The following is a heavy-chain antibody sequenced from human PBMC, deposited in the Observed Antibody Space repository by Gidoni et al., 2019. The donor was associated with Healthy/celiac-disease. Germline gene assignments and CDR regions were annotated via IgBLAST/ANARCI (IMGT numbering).Heavy chain of an antibody. CDR1: GFPFSSYS. Sequence: EVQLVESGGGLVKPGGSLRLSCAASGFPFSSYSMNWVRQAPGKGLEWVSSISSSSSYIYYADSVKGRFTISRDNAKNSLYLQMNSLRAEDTAVYYGAINRDYGDSYFDYWGQGTLVTVSS. D-gene: IGHD4-17*01. CDR2: ISSSSSYI. J-gene: IGHJ4*02. V-gene: IGHV3-21*01. CDR3: AINRDYGDSYFDY.